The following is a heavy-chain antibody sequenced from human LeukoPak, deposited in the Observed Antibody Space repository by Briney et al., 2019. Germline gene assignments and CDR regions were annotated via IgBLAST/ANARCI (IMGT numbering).Heavy chain of an antibody. CDR1: GWSFSASY. D-gene: IGHD2-21*02. V-gene: IGHV4-34*01. J-gene: IGHJ4*02. Sequence: SETLSPTCAAHGWSFSASYWSWIPQPPGKGLKWIGRIYYSGSTYYNSSLKSRVTISVDTSKNQFSLKLSSLTAADTGVCYCGRAAYCGGDCCLFDYWGQGTLVTVFS. CDR3: GRAAYCGGDCCLFDY. CDR2: IYYSGST.